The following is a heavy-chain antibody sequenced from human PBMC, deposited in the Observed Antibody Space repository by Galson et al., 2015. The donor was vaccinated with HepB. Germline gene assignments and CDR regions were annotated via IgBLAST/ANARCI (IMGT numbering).Heavy chain of an antibody. J-gene: IGHJ6*02. CDR1: GFTFSSYA. D-gene: IGHD6-19*01. Sequence: SLRLSCAASGFTFSSYAMSWVRQAPGKGLEWVSAISGSGGSTYYADSVKGRFTISRDNSKNTLYLQMNSLRAEDTAVYYCAKDCVQQFSSGNYYYYGMDVWGQGTTVTVSS. V-gene: IGHV3-23*01. CDR3: AKDCVQQFSSGNYYYYGMDV. CDR2: ISGSGGST.